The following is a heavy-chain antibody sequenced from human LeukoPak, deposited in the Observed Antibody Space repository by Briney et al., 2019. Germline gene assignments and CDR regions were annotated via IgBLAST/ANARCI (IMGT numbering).Heavy chain of an antibody. D-gene: IGHD4-17*01. CDR2: ISGSDGST. CDR3: AKGGYGDLSYYFDY. CDR1: GFTFSSYG. V-gene: IGHV3-23*01. J-gene: IGHJ4*02. Sequence: GGSLRLSCAASGFTFSSYGMSWVRQAPGKGLEWVSAISGSDGSTYYADSVKGRFTISRDNSKNTLYLQMNSLRAEDTAVYYCAKGGYGDLSYYFDYWGQGTLVTVSS.